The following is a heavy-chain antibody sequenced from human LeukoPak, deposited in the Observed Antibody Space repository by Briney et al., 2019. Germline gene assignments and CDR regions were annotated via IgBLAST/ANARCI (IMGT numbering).Heavy chain of an antibody. CDR3: ARDLAYSSSSRAFDI. CDR2: IIPIFGTA. D-gene: IGHD6-6*01. CDR1: GGTFSSYA. Sequence: SVKVSCKASGGTFSSYAISTVRQAPGQGLEWMGGIIPIFGTANYAQKFQGRVTITTDESTSTAYMELSSLRSEDTAVYYCARDLAYSSSSRAFDIWGQGTMVTVSS. J-gene: IGHJ3*02. V-gene: IGHV1-69*05.